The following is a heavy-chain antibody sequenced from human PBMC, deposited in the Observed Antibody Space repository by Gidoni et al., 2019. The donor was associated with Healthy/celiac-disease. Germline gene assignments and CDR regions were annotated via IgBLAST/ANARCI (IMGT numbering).Heavy chain of an antibody. V-gene: IGHV4-34*01. J-gene: IGHJ3*02. D-gene: IGHD3-22*01. Sequence: QVQLQQWGAGLLKPSETLSLTCAVYGGSFRGYYWSWIRQPPGKGLEWIGEINHSGRTNYNPSLKSRVTISVDTSKNQFSLKLSSVTAADTAVYYCARGGLIVVVIKGAFDIWGQGTMVTVSS. CDR2: INHSGRT. CDR1: GGSFRGYY. CDR3: ARGGLIVVVIKGAFDI.